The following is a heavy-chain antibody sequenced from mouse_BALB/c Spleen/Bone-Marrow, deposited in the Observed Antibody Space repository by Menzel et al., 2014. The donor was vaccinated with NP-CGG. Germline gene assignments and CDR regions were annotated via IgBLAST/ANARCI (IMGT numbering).Heavy chain of an antibody. Sequence: EVQGVESGGGLVQPGGSRKLSCAASGFTFSSFGMHWVRQAPEKGQEWAAYISSGSSTIYYADTVKGRFTISRDNPKNTLFLQMTSLRSEDTAMYYCASRAYWGQGTLVTVSA. CDR1: GFTFSSFG. J-gene: IGHJ3*01. CDR3: ASRAY. CDR2: ISSGSSTI. V-gene: IGHV5-17*02.